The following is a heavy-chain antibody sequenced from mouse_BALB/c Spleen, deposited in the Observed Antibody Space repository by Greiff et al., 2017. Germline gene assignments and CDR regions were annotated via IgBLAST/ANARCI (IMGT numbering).Heavy chain of an antibody. Sequence: DVMLVESGGGLVKPGGSLKLSCAASGFAFSSYDMSWVRQTPEKRLEWVAYISSGGGSTYYPDTVKGRFTISRDNAKNTLYLQMSSLKSEDTAMYYCARHGYYGSSPFDYWGQGTTLTVSS. CDR2: ISSGGGST. V-gene: IGHV5-12-1*01. D-gene: IGHD1-1*01. CDR1: GFAFSSYD. J-gene: IGHJ2*01. CDR3: ARHGYYGSSPFDY.